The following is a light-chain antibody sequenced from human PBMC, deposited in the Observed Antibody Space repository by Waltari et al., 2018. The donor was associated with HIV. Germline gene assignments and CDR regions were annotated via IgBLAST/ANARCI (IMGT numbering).Light chain of an antibody. Sequence: IVMTQSPDSLSVSLGGRATINCTSSQNVFYSSNNKDYLAWYQVRPGQPPNLLIYWASTRESGVPDRFSGSGSGTNFTLTITSLQAEDVATYYCHQYFNTPLTFGGGTTVEI. CDR1: QNVFYSSNNKDY. CDR2: WAS. V-gene: IGKV4-1*01. CDR3: HQYFNTPLT. J-gene: IGKJ4*01.